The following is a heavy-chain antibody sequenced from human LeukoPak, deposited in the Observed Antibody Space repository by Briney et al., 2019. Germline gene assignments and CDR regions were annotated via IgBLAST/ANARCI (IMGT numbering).Heavy chain of an antibody. CDR3: ARSDPDEREVAGYGMDV. V-gene: IGHV4-4*07. D-gene: IGHD6-19*01. Sequence: SETLSLTCTVSGGSISSYYWSWIRQPAGKGLEWIGRIYTSGSTNYNPSLKSQVTISVDTSKNQFSLKLSSVTAADTAVYYCARSDPDEREVAGYGMDVWGQGTTVTVSS. CDR1: GGSISSYY. J-gene: IGHJ6*02. CDR2: IYTSGST.